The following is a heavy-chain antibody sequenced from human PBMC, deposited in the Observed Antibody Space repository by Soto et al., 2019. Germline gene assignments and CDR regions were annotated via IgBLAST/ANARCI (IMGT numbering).Heavy chain of an antibody. CDR2: IYYSGST. CDR3: ARDGGSSCTNGVCYID. CDR1: GGSISSGGYY. D-gene: IGHD2-8*01. J-gene: IGHJ4*02. V-gene: IGHV4-31*03. Sequence: PSEPLSLTCTVSGGSISSGGYYWSWIRQHPGKGLEWIGYIYYSGSTYYNPSLKSRVTISVDTSKNQFSLKLSSVTAADTAVYYCARDGGSSCTNGVCYIDWGQGTLVTVSS.